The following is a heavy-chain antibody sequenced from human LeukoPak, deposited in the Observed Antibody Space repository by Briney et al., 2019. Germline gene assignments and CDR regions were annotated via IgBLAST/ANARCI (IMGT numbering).Heavy chain of an antibody. CDR3: AKRAPYYFDY. CDR2: IGGSGGST. Sequence: GGSLRLSCVASGFTLGSYAMSWVRQAPGKGLEWVSSIGGSGGSTYYVDSVKGRFTISGDNSRNTLYLQMNSLRAEDTALYYCAKRAPYYFDYWGQGTLVPVSS. CDR1: GFTLGSYA. J-gene: IGHJ4*02. V-gene: IGHV3-23*01.